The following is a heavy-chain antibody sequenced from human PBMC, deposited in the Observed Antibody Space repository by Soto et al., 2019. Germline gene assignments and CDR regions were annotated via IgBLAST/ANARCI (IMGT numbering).Heavy chain of an antibody. CDR1: GGSISSYY. CDR2: IYYSGST. J-gene: IGHJ4*02. D-gene: IGHD3-10*01. CDR3: ARVSNGSGSYGY. Sequence: PETLSLTCTVSGGSISSYYWSWIRQPPGKGLEWIGYIYYSGSTNYNPSLKSRVTISVDTSKNQFSLKLSSVTAADTAVYYCARVSNGSGSYGYWGQGTLVTVSS. V-gene: IGHV4-59*01.